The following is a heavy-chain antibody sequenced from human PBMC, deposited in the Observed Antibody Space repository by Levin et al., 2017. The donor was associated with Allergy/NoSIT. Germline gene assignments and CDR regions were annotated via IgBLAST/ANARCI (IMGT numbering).Heavy chain of an antibody. CDR2: FYYSGST. CDR3: VRHVYPDGSPFDS. Sequence: SQTLSLTCSVSGGSISSYHWSWIRQPPGKGLEWIGHFYYSGSTNYNPSLKSRVTMSVDTSKNQFSLKLTSVTAADTARYYCVRHVYPDGSPFDSWGLGSLVTVSS. D-gene: IGHD1-14*01. CDR1: GGSISSYH. V-gene: IGHV4-59*08. J-gene: IGHJ4*02.